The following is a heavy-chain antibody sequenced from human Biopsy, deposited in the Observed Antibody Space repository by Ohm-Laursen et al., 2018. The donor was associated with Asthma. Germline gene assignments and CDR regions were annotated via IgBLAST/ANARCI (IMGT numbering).Heavy chain of an antibody. J-gene: IGHJ6*02. CDR3: ANTLAVASTYFLDV. CDR1: GFTVTTNS. CDR2: TYSGGST. D-gene: IGHD2/OR15-2a*01. V-gene: IGHV3-53*01. Sequence: GSLRLSCAASGFTVTTNSISWVRQAPGKGLEWVSVTYSGGSTYYADSVKGRFTISTDNSKNTLYLQMNSLRGEETAVYYYANTLAVASTYFLDVWGQGTTVTVSS.